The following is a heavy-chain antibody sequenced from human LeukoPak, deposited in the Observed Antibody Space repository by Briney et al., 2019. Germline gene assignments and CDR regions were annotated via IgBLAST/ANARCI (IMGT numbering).Heavy chain of an antibody. J-gene: IGHJ6*02. V-gene: IGHV1-2*06. CDR3: AREKVRQSGMDV. CDR1: GYTFTGYY. D-gene: IGHD2-2*01. CDR2: INPNSGGT. Sequence: ASVKVSCKASGYTFTGYYMDWVRQAPGQGLEGMGRINPNSGGTNYAQKFQGRVTMTRDTSISTAYMELSRLRSDDTAVYYCAREKVRQSGMDVWGQGTTVTVSS.